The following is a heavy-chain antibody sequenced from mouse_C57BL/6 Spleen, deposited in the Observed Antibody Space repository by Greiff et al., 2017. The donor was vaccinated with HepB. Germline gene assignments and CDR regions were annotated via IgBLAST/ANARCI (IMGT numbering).Heavy chain of an antibody. V-gene: IGHV5-6*01. CDR2: ISSGGSYT. CDR3: ARETYDDVNWYFDV. D-gene: IGHD2-10*02. CDR1: GFTFSSYG. Sequence: EVKVVESGGDLVKPGGSLKLSCAASGFTFSSYGMSWVRQTPDKRLEWVATISSGGSYTKYPDSVKGQATITRDNAKNTLYLQMSSLTSEDTAVYYCARETYDDVNWYFDVWGTGTTVTVSS. J-gene: IGHJ1*03.